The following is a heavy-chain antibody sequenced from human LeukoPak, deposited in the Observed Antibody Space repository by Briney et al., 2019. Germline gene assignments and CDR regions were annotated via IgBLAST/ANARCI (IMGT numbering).Heavy chain of an antibody. CDR3: ATQELVPTALNAFDI. V-gene: IGHV4-59*08. CDR2: LYESGTT. CDR1: GGSISSYS. D-gene: IGHD6-6*01. Sequence: SETLSLTCSVSGGSISSYSWSCIRQPPGKGLEWIGYLYESGTTNYKASLKSRVTMSVDTSKNHFSLRLTSVTAADTAVYYCATQELVPTALNAFDIWGQGTLVTVSS. J-gene: IGHJ3*02.